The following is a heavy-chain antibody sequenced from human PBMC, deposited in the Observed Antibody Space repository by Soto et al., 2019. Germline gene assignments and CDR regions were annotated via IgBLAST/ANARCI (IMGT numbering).Heavy chain of an antibody. CDR3: ARGLITGSHYSGGWYYFDS. J-gene: IGHJ4*02. CDR1: GGSISSGGYS. Sequence: SETLSLTCAVSGGSISSGGYSWSWIRQPPGKGLEWIGYMYYSGSTYYNPSLKSRVTISVHTSNSQFSLELSSVTAADTAVYYCARGLITGSHYSGGWYYFDSWGQGAQVTVSS. CDR2: MYYSGST. D-gene: IGHD6-19*01. V-gene: IGHV4-30-2*01.